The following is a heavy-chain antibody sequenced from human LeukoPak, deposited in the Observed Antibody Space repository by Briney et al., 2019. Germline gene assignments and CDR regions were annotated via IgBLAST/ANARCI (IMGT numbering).Heavy chain of an antibody. CDR2: IYYSGST. V-gene: IGHV4-59*08. Sequence: PSETLSLTCTVSGGSISSYYWSWIRQPLGKGLEWIGYIYYSGSTNYNPSLKSRVTISVDTSKNQFSLKLSSVTAADTAVYYCATTPYSSSWYYFDYWGQGTLVTVSS. CDR1: GGSISSYY. CDR3: ATTPYSSSWYYFDY. J-gene: IGHJ4*02. D-gene: IGHD6-13*01.